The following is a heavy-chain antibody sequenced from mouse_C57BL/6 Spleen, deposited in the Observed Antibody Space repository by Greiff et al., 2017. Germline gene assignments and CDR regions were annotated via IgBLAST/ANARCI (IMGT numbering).Heavy chain of an antibody. CDR3: ASCITTVAMDY. CDR1: GYSITSGYY. Sequence: EVQLQESGPGLVKPSQSLSLTCSVTGYSITSGYYWNWIRQFPGNKLEWMGYISYDGSNNYNPSLKNRISITRDTSKNQFFLKLNSVTTEDTATYYCASCITTVAMDYWGQGTSVTVSS. D-gene: IGHD1-1*01. J-gene: IGHJ4*01. V-gene: IGHV3-6*01. CDR2: ISYDGSN.